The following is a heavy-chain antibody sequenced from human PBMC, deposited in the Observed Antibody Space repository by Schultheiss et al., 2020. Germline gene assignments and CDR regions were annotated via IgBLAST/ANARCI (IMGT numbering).Heavy chain of an antibody. J-gene: IGHJ3*02. Sequence: GGSLRLSCTASGFTFGDYAMSWVRQAPGKGLEWVGFIRSKAYGGTTEYAASVKGRFTISRDDSKSIAYLQINSLKTEDTAVYYCTRFFEDGLTAFDIWGQGTMVTVSS. CDR2: IRSKAYGGTT. D-gene: IGHD3-16*01. CDR1: GFTFGDYA. CDR3: TRFFEDGLTAFDI. V-gene: IGHV3-49*04.